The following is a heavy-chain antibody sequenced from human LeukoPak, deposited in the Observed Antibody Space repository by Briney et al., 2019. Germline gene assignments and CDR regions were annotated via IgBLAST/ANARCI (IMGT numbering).Heavy chain of an antibody. CDR1: GFTFSDYD. D-gene: IGHD3-16*01. Sequence: NPGGSLRLSCSASGFTFSDYDMNWVRQAPGKGLEWVSSISYLSSHVYYGDSVKGRFSISRDNAKNSLYLQMNSLGAEDTAIYYCGRAFPPLRTSSAGDLWGQGILVTVS. J-gene: IGHJ4*02. CDR2: ISYLSSHV. CDR3: GRAFPPLRTSSAGDL. V-gene: IGHV3-21*01.